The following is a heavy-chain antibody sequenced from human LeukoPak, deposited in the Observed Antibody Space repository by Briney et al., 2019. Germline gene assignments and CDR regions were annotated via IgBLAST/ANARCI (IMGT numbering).Heavy chain of an antibody. CDR2: IIPIFGTA. Sequence: SVKVSCKASGGTFSSYAISWVRQAPGQGLEWMGGIIPIFGTANYAQKFQGRVTITADESTSTAYMELSSLRSEDTAVYYCARGFSGITMIVVDPRRAFDIWGQGTMVTVSS. D-gene: IGHD3-22*01. CDR3: ARGFSGITMIVVDPRRAFDI. V-gene: IGHV1-69*01. J-gene: IGHJ3*02. CDR1: GGTFSSYA.